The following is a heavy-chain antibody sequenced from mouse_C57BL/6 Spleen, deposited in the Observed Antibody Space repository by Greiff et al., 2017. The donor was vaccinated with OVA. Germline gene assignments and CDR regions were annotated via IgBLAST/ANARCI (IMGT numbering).Heavy chain of an antibody. CDR2: INPSNGGT. V-gene: IGHV1-53*01. J-gene: IGHJ1*03. CDR3: ARWDGYYLYFDV. CDR1: GYTFTSYW. D-gene: IGHD2-3*01. Sequence: VKLQQPGTELVKPGASVKLSCKASGYTFTSYWMHWVKQRPGQGLEWIGNINPSNGGTNYNEKFKSKATLTVDKSSSTAYMQLSSLTSEDSAVYYCARWDGYYLYFDVWGTGTTVTVSS.